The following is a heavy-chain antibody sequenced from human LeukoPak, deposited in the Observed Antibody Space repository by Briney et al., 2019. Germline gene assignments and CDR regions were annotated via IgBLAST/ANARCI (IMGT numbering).Heavy chain of an antibody. J-gene: IGHJ4*02. D-gene: IGHD5-24*01. CDR1: GGSISSYY. CDR2: IYYSGST. V-gene: IGHV4-59*01. Sequence: SETLSLTCTVSGGSISSYYWSWIRQPPGKGLEWIGYIYYSGSTNYNPSLKSRVTISVDTSKNQFSLKLSSVTAADTAVYYCARGPNRAHVEMATNDYWGQGTLVTVSS. CDR3: ARGPNRAHVEMATNDY.